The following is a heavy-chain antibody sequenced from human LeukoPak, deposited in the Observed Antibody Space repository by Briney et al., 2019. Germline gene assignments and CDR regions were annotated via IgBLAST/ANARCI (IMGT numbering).Heavy chain of an antibody. J-gene: IGHJ6*03. CDR1: GFTFSSYE. Sequence: GGSLRLSCAASGFTFSSYEMNWVRQAPGKGLEWVSYISSSGSTIYYADSVKGRFTISRDNSRNTLYLQMNSLRAEDTALYYCAKDGDTVSGTYYFDMDVWGKGTTVTISS. CDR2: ISSSGSTI. D-gene: IGHD1-26*01. CDR3: AKDGDTVSGTYYFDMDV. V-gene: IGHV3-48*03.